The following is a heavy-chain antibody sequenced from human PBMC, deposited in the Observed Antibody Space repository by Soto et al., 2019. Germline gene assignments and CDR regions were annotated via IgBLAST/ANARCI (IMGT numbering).Heavy chain of an antibody. D-gene: IGHD3-3*01. J-gene: IGHJ6*02. Sequence: ASVKVSCKASGYTFTSYGISWVRQAPGQGLEWMGWISAYNGNTNYAQKLQGRVTMTTDTSTSTAYMELRSLRSDDTAVYYCASQITYYDFWSGYSHTDYYGMDVWGQGTTVTVS. V-gene: IGHV1-18*01. CDR2: ISAYNGNT. CDR1: GYTFTSYG. CDR3: ASQITYYDFWSGYSHTDYYGMDV.